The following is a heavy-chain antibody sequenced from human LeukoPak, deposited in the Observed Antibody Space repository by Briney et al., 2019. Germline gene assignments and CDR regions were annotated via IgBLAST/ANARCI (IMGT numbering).Heavy chain of an antibody. Sequence: GGSLRLSCAASGFTVSSNYMSWVRQAPGKGLEWVSAIGTAGDTYYPGSVKGRFTISRENAKNSLYLQMNSLRAGDTAVYYCARGGYGDFRWGQGTLVTVSS. V-gene: IGHV3-13*01. CDR2: IGTAGDT. CDR3: ARGGYGDFR. CDR1: GFTVSSNY. J-gene: IGHJ4*02. D-gene: IGHD4-17*01.